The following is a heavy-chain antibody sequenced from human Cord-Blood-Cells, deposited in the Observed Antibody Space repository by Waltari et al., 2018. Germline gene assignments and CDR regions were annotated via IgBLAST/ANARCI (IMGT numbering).Heavy chain of an antibody. V-gene: IGHV4-34*01. CDR2: INHSGST. Sequence: QVQLQQWGAGLLKPSETLSLTCAVYGGSFSGYYWSWIRQPPGKGLEWIGEINHSGSTNYHPALKRRVTISVDTSKNQFSLKLSSVTAADTAVYYCARGRCSSTSCYFDYWGQGTLVTVSS. CDR1: GGSFSGYY. D-gene: IGHD2-2*01. J-gene: IGHJ4*02. CDR3: ARGRCSSTSCYFDY.